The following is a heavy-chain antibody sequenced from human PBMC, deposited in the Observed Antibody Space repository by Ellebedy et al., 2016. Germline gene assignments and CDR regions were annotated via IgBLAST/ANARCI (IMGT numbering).Heavy chain of an antibody. CDR1: RFTFSSYA. Sequence: GESLKISCAASRFTFSSYAMSWVRQAPGKGLEWVSAISGSGGSTYYADSVKGRFTISRDNSKNTLNLQMNSLRAEDTAVYYCAKGILGYYDSSGYYVGPGMYFDYWGQGTLVTVSS. CDR2: ISGSGGST. J-gene: IGHJ4*02. CDR3: AKGILGYYDSSGYYVGPGMYFDY. V-gene: IGHV3-23*01. D-gene: IGHD3-22*01.